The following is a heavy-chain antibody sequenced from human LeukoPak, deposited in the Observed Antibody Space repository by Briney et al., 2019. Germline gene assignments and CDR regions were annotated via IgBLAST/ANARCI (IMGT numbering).Heavy chain of an antibody. J-gene: IGHJ4*02. CDR1: GFTFSSYS. V-gene: IGHV3-21*01. CDR2: ISSSSSYI. D-gene: IGHD2-15*01. Sequence: GSLRLSCAASGFTFSSYSMNWVRQAPGKGLEWVSSISSSSSYIYYADSVKGRFTISRDNAKNLLYLQMNSLRAEDTAVYYCASLTSHRYCSGGSCYGWGQGTLVTVSS. CDR3: ASLTSHRYCSGGSCYG.